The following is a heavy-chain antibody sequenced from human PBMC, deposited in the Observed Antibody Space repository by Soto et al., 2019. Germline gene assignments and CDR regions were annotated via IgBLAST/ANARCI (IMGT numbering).Heavy chain of an antibody. D-gene: IGHD6-6*01. V-gene: IGHV3-15*01. CDR1: GFTFSNAW. CDR3: TIRRSIAARRVSYYYYGMDV. J-gene: IGHJ6*02. CDR2: IKSKTDGGTT. Sequence: EVQLVESGGGLVKPGGSLRLSCAASGFTFSNAWMSWVRQAPGKGLEWVGRIKSKTDGGTTDYAAPVKGRFTISRDDSKNTLYLQMNSLKTEDTAVYYCTIRRSIAARRVSYYYYGMDVWGQGTTVTVSS.